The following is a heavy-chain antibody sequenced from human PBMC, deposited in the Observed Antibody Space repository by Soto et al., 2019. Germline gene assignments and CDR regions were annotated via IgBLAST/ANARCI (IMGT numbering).Heavy chain of an antibody. D-gene: IGHD6-19*01. V-gene: IGHV4-39*01. CDR1: GGSISSTNYH. CDR2: ISYRGNT. Sequence: QLQLQESGPGLVKPSETLSLTCTVSGGSISSTNYHWGWIRQPPGKGLEWIATISYRGNTFYNPSLKSRVTISVDTSKRQFSLKLNSVTAADTAVYYCATSSSGWYGNFDYWGQGTLVTVSS. CDR3: ATSSSGWYGNFDY. J-gene: IGHJ4*02.